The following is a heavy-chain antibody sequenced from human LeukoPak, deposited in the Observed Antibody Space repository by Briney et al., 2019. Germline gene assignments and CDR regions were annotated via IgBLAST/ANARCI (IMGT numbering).Heavy chain of an antibody. J-gene: IGHJ3*01. V-gene: IGHV1-69*04. CDR2: IVPILGVA. D-gene: IGHD2-15*01. CDR3: ASDVTVAAVRMAFDV. Sequence: SVKVSCKASGGIFTNYAFSWVRQAPGQGLEWMGRIVPILGVAIYPQKFQDRVTITADKSTSTAYMEVTSLTSDDAAMYYCASDVTVAAVRMAFDVWGRGTMVTVSS. CDR1: GGIFTNYA.